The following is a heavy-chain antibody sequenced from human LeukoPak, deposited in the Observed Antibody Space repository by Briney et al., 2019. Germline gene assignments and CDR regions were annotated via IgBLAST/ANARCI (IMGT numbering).Heavy chain of an antibody. V-gene: IGHV3-11*01. CDR2: ITSSGSTI. J-gene: IGHJ4*02. D-gene: IGHD5-24*01. Sequence: GGSLRLSCAASGFTFSYYYMSWIRQAPGKGLEWVSYITSSGSTIYYADSVKGRFTISRDNAKNSLYLQMNSLRAEDTAVYYCAGRNAYNSAYWGQGTLVTVSS. CDR3: AGRNAYNSAY. CDR1: GFTFSYYY.